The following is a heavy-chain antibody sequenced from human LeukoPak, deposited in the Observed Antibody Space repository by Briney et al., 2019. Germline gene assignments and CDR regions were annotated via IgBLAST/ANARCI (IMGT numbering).Heavy chain of an antibody. CDR1: GYTFTSYG. D-gene: IGHD3-22*01. CDR3: ARGSRYYYDSSGYWL. Sequence: GASVKVSCKASGYTFTSYGVTWVRQAPGQGLEWMGWINPNSGGTNYAQKFQGRVTMTRDTSISTAYMELRSLRSDDTAVYYCARGSRYYYDSSGYWLWGQGTLVTVSS. CDR2: INPNSGGT. V-gene: IGHV1-2*02. J-gene: IGHJ4*02.